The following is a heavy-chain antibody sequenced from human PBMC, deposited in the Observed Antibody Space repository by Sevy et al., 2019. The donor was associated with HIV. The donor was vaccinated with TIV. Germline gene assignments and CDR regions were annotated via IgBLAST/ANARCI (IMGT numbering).Heavy chain of an antibody. CDR1: GGSISSYY. CDR2: IYTSGST. Sequence: SETLSLTCTVSGGSISSYYWSWIRQPAGKGLEWIGRIYTSGSTNYNPSLKSRVTMSVDTSKNQFSLKLNSVTAADTAVYYCARGPNYDDYANCFDPWGQGTLVTVSS. V-gene: IGHV4-4*07. CDR3: ARGPNYDDYANCFDP. D-gene: IGHD4-17*01. J-gene: IGHJ5*02.